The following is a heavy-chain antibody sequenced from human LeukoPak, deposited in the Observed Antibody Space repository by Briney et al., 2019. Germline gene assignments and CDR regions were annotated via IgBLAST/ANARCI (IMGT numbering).Heavy chain of an antibody. D-gene: IGHD6-13*01. Sequence: ASVKVSCKASGGTFSSYAISWVRQAPGQGLEWMGGIIPIFGTANYAQKFQGRVTTTADKSTSTVYMELSSLRSEDTAVYYCAGCISAAGTFDYWGQGTLVTVSS. CDR3: AGCISAAGTFDY. J-gene: IGHJ4*02. CDR2: IIPIFGTA. V-gene: IGHV1-69*06. CDR1: GGTFSSYA.